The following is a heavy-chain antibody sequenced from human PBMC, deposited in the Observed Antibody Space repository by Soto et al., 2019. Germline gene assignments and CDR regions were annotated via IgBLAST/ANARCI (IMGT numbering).Heavy chain of an antibody. CDR2: IYYSGST. V-gene: IGHV4-59*01. Sequence: ETLSRTCTVSGGSISSDYWSWMRQPPGKGLEWIGYIYYSGSTNYNPALKSRVTISLDTSKNQFSLRLSSVTAADTAVYYCAGEWGYGYRVFDPWGQGTLVTVSS. D-gene: IGHD5-18*01. CDR1: GGSISSDY. J-gene: IGHJ5*02. CDR3: AGEWGYGYRVFDP.